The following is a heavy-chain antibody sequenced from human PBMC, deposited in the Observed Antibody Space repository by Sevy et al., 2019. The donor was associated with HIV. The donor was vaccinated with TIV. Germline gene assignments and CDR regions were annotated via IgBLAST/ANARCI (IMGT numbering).Heavy chain of an antibody. V-gene: IGHV1-69*13. CDR2: IIPIFGTA. Sequence: ASVKVSCKASGGTFSSYAISWVRQAPGQGLEWMGGIIPIFGTANYAQKFQSRVTITADESTSTAYMELGSLRSEDTAVYYCARARRKGATAFDAFDIWGQGTMVTVSS. CDR3: ARARRKGATAFDAFDI. J-gene: IGHJ3*02. CDR1: GGTFSSYA. D-gene: IGHD1-26*01.